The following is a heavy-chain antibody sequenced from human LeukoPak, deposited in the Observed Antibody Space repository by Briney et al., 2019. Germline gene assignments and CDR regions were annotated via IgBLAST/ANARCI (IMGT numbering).Heavy chain of an antibody. Sequence: GGSLRLSCAASGFSFSSYDMHWVRQAPDKGLEWVAFIRYDGSKKYYVDSVKGRFTISRDNSKNIVYLQMNSLRAEDTAVYYCARIGRSGWNFDYWGQGTLVTVSS. CDR1: GFSFSSYD. V-gene: IGHV3-30*02. CDR2: IRYDGSKK. J-gene: IGHJ4*02. CDR3: ARIGRSGWNFDY. D-gene: IGHD6-19*01.